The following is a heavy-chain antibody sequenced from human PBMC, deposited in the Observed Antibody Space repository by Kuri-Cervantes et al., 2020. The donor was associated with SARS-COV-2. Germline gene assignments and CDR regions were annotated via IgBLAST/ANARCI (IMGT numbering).Heavy chain of an antibody. J-gene: IGHJ3*02. V-gene: IGHV4-59*01. D-gene: IGHD3-3*01. Sequence: GSLRLSCTVSGGTISSYYWSWIRQPPGKGLEWIGYIYYSGSTNYNPSLESRFTISVDTSKNQFSLKLSSVTATDTAVYYCAREVEWSDAFDIWGQGTMVTVSS. CDR2: IYYSGST. CDR3: AREVEWSDAFDI. CDR1: GGTISSYY.